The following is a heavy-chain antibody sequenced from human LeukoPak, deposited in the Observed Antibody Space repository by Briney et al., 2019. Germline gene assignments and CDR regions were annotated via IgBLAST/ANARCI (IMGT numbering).Heavy chain of an antibody. Sequence: SVKVSCKASGYTFTGYYMHWVRQAPGQGLEWMGWINPKSGGTNYAQKFQGRVTMTRDTSISTAYMELSRLRSDDTAVYYCARDLDDYGDYVSPYYYYYYMDVWGKGTTVTVSS. CDR2: INPKSGGT. V-gene: IGHV1-2*02. D-gene: IGHD4-17*01. CDR3: ARDLDDYGDYVSPYYYYYYMDV. CDR1: GYTFTGYY. J-gene: IGHJ6*03.